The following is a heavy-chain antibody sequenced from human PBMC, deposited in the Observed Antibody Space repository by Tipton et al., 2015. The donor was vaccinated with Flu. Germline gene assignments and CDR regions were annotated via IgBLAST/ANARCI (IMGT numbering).Heavy chain of an antibody. V-gene: IGHV4-59*10. CDR3: AKGRGAASSSGVFDS. CDR1: GGSFSGHY. J-gene: IGHJ4*02. Sequence: LRLSCAVYGGSFSGHYWSWIRQPAGKGLEWIGRVYTSGNTIYNPSLKSRVTMSLDASKNQFSLSLTSVTAADSAVYFCAKGRGAASSSGVFDSWGQGTLVTVSS. D-gene: IGHD6-6*01. CDR2: VYTSGNT.